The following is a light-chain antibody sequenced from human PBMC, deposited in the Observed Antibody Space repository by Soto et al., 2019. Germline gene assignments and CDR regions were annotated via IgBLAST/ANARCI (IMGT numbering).Light chain of an antibody. CDR2: GAS. J-gene: IGKJ5*01. CDR1: QSVSSSD. V-gene: IGKV3-20*01. Sequence: EIVLTQSPGTLSLSPGERSTLSFMASQSVSSSDLAWYKQKPGQAPRLLIYGASSRATGIPDRFSGSGSGTDFTLTISRLEPEDFAVYYCQQYGSSLITFGQGTRLEIK. CDR3: QQYGSSLIT.